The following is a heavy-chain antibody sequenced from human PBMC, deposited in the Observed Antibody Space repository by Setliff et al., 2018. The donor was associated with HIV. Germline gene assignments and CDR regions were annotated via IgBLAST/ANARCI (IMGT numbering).Heavy chain of an antibody. V-gene: IGHV3-23*01. D-gene: IGHD3-16*01. J-gene: IGHJ4*02. CDR3: AKSAFGGVSPFDY. Sequence: GGSLRLSCTTSGFTFSSYGMSWVRQAPERGLEWVSAISDSGDNTNYADSVKGRFTISRDDSKNTLYLQMTSLRAEDTAVYYCAKSAFGGVSPFDYWGQGTLVTVSS. CDR2: ISDSGDNT. CDR1: GFTFSSYG.